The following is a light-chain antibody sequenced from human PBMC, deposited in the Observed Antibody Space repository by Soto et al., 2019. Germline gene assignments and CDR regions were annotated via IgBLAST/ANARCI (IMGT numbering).Light chain of an antibody. CDR1: QSISSN. V-gene: IGKV3-15*01. J-gene: IGKJ4*01. Sequence: EIVMTQSPATLSVSPGQRVTLSCRASQSISSNLAWYQQKPGQPPRLLFYSASARATGTSARFSASGSGTEFSLTISSLQSEDVAIYYCQQYHDWPPLTFCGGTKIQIK. CDR3: QQYHDWPPLT. CDR2: SAS.